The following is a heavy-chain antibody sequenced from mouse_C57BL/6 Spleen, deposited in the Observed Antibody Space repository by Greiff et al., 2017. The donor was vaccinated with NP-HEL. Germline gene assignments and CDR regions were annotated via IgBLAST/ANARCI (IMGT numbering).Heavy chain of an antibody. D-gene: IGHD2-3*01. V-gene: IGHV1-82*01. CDR2: IYPGDGDT. Sequence: VQLQQSGPELVKPGASVKISCKASGYAFSSSWMNWVKQRPGKGLEWIGRIYPGDGDTNYNGKFKGKATLTADKSSSTAYMQLSSLTSVDSAVYFCARSVDGYFSFDYWGQGTTLTVSS. CDR1: GYAFSSSW. J-gene: IGHJ2*01. CDR3: ARSVDGYFSFDY.